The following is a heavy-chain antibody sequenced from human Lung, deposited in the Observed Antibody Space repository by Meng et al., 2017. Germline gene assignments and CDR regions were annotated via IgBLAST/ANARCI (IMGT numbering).Heavy chain of an antibody. Sequence: GPRVECGGGLEHPGESLRLSCSASGFTFTAFSIDWVRQAPRKGLEWVSTISSTGDSTFYPDSVKGRFIVSRDNSKNTLYLQMNSLRAEDTAIYYCAKEAAMASWGQGTLVTVSS. CDR2: ISSTGDST. D-gene: IGHD5-18*01. V-gene: IGHV3-23*04. CDR1: GFTFTAFS. CDR3: AKEAAMAS. J-gene: IGHJ5*02.